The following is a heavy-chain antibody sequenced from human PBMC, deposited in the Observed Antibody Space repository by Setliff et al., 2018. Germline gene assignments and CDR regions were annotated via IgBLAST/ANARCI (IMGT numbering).Heavy chain of an antibody. V-gene: IGHV4-39*01. CDR2: IYYRGDT. CDR3: ARTGTYRYFDY. D-gene: IGHD1-1*01. J-gene: IGHJ4*02. Sequence: SETLSLTCTVSGGSISSGVYYWAWIRQPPGEGLEWIGRIYYRGDTYYNASLKSRLTLSVDTSKNQVSLNLRSVTAADTAVYYCARTGTYRYFDYWGQGTLVTVSS. CDR1: GGSISSGVYY.